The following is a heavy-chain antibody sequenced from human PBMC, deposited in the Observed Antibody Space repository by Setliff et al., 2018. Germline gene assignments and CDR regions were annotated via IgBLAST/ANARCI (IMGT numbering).Heavy chain of an antibody. J-gene: IGHJ4*02. CDR1: GGSISDYY. D-gene: IGHD3-10*01. V-gene: IGHV4-59*01. CDR3: ARVGGDYPDY. CDR2: IYYGGST. Sequence: SETLSLTCTVSGGSISDYYWSWIRQAPGKGLEWIGYIYYGGSTNYNPSLKSRVTISVDTSKNQFSLKLSSVTAADTAVYYCARVGGDYPDYWGQGTLVTVSS.